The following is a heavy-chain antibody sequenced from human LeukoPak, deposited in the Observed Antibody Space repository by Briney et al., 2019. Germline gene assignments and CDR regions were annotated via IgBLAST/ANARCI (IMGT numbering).Heavy chain of an antibody. CDR1: GGSISSYY. D-gene: IGHD3-3*01. Sequence: PSETLSLTCTVSGGSISSYYWSWLRQPPGKGLEWIGYIYYSGSTNYNPSLKSRVTISVDTSKNQFSLKLSSVTAADTAVYYCARDNYDFWSGYFTPPSNWFDPWGQGTLVTVSS. V-gene: IGHV4-59*01. J-gene: IGHJ5*02. CDR3: ARDNYDFWSGYFTPPSNWFDP. CDR2: IYYSGST.